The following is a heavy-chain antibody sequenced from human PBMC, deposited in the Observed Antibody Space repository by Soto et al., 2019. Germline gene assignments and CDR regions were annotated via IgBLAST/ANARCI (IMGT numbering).Heavy chain of an antibody. J-gene: IGHJ3*02. CDR1: GFTFSSYA. V-gene: IGHV3-23*01. D-gene: IGHD3-10*01. Sequence: PGGSLILSCAASGFTFSSYAMSLVRQAPGKGLEWVSAISGSGGSTYYADSVKGRFTISRDNSKNTLYLQMNSLRAEDTAVYYCAKDRNFYSYYSRGVKATDISCPRLMVTLSS. CDR3: AKDRNFYSYYSRGVKATDI. CDR2: ISGSGGST.